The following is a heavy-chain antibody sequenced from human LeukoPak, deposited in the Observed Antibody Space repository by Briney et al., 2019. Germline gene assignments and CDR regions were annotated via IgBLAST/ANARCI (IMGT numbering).Heavy chain of an antibody. D-gene: IGHD3-3*01. CDR2: ISFSGDKRGDNT. V-gene: IGHV3-23*01. J-gene: IGHJ4*02. Sequence: GGSLRLSCAAFGFTFKIYTMNWVRQAPGKGLEWVSSISFSGDKRGDNTYYAASVRGRFSISRDNSQNTVFLQMSSLRVDDTAANYCVGTFTVFGVISTIAWGQGTLVTVSS. CDR3: VGTFTVFGVISTIA. CDR1: GFTFKIYT.